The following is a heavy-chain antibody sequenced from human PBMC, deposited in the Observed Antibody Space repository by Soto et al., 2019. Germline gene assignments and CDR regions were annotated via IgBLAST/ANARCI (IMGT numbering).Heavy chain of an antibody. J-gene: IGHJ4*02. Sequence: EVQLVESGGGLVQPGGSLRLSCGASGFTFSNFHMNWVRQAPGKGLEWVSYISSSGSTTYYADSVKGRFTTSRDNARNSLFLQMSRLRDEDTAVYYCARDAFDYDTTGYHSDYWGQGTLVTVTS. D-gene: IGHD3-22*01. CDR1: GFTFSNFH. CDR3: ARDAFDYDTTGYHSDY. CDR2: ISSSGSTT. V-gene: IGHV3-48*02.